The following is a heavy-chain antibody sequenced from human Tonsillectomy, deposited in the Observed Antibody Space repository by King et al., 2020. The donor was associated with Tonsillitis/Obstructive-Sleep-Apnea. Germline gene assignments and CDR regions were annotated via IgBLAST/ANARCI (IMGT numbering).Heavy chain of an antibody. Sequence: QLVQSGGGLVQPGGSLRLSCAASGFTFSSYEMNWVRQAPGKGLEWVSYISSSGSTIYYADSVKGRFTISRDNAKNSLYLQMNSLRAKDTAVYYCARDLRTSMDVWGQGTTVTVSS. J-gene: IGHJ6*02. V-gene: IGHV3-48*03. CDR1: GFTFSSYE. CDR3: ARDLRTSMDV. CDR2: ISSSGSTI.